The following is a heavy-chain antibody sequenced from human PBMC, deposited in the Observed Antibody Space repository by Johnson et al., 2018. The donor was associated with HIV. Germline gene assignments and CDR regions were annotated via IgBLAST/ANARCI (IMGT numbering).Heavy chain of an antibody. V-gene: IGHV3-7*01. D-gene: IGHD5-24*01. CDR3: AREVRRWLQFDAFDI. CDR1: GFTFSSYW. Sequence: VQLVESGGGLVQPGGSLRLSCAASGFTFSSYWMSWVRQAPGKGLEWVANIKQDGSEKYYVHSVKGRFTISRDNAKNSLYLQMNSLRAEDTAVYYCAREVRRWLQFDAFDIWGQGTMVTVSS. CDR2: IKQDGSEK. J-gene: IGHJ3*02.